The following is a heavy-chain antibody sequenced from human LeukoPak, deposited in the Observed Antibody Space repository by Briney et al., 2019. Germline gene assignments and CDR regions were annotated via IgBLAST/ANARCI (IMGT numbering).Heavy chain of an antibody. J-gene: IGHJ6*04. CDR3: ARDRMKKLGYCGSTNCYGMDV. V-gene: IGHV1-69*13. CDR1: GGTFSSYA. Sequence: SVKVSCKASGGTFSSYAISWVRQAPGQGLEWMGGIIPIFGTANYAQKFQGRVTITADESTSTAYMELSSLRSEDTAVYYCARDRMKKLGYCGSTNCYGMDVWGKGTTVTVSS. CDR2: IIPIFGTA. D-gene: IGHD2-2*01.